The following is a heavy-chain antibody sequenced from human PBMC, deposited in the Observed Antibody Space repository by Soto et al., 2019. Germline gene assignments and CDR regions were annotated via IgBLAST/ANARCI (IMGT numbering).Heavy chain of an antibody. CDR2: IWHTGRP. J-gene: IGHJ4*02. CDR1: GDSLTNNHW. D-gene: IGHD2-15*01. V-gene: IGHV4-4*02. Sequence: QLQLRESGPGLVQPSGTLSLTCDVSGDSLTNNHWWSWVRQAPGKGLEWIGEIWHTGRPNYNPSLKSRVAISIAKSKNQFSLKSSSVTAADTAVYYCVRDSRTGCSSINCYMHWGQGTLVTVSS. CDR3: VRDSRTGCSSINCYMH.